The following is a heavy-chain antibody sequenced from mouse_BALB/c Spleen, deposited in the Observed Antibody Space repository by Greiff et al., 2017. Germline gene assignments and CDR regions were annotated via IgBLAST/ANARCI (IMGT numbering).Heavy chain of an antibody. CDR1: GYTFTSYY. V-gene: IGHV1S81*02. J-gene: IGHJ3*01. Sequence: QVQLQQSGAELVKPGASVKLSCKASGYTFTSYYMYWVKQRPGQGLEWIGEINPSNGGTNFNEKFKSKATLTVDKSSSTAYMQLSSLTSEDSAVYYCTGGNYEGFAYWGQGTLVTVSA. CDR2: INPSNGGT. CDR3: TGGNYEGFAY. D-gene: IGHD2-1*01.